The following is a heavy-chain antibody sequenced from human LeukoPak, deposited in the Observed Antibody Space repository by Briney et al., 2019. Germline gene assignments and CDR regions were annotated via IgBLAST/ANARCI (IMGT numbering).Heavy chain of an antibody. J-gene: IGHJ4*02. CDR2: ISGGRGDT. V-gene: IGHV3-23*01. D-gene: IGHD6-13*01. Sequence: GGSLRLSCAAFGFTPSSYAVSWVRQAPGRGLEWVSGISGGRGDTSYAEYVKGRFTISRDNSKNTLYLQMNSLRAEDTAVYYCAKSPSSSWYYFDYWGQGTLVTVSS. CDR3: AKSPSSSWYYFDY. CDR1: GFTPSSYA.